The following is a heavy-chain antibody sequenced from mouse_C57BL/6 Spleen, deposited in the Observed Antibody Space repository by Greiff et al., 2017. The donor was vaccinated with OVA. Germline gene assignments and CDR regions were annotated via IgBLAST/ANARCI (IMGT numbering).Heavy chain of an antibody. CDR1: GYTFTGYW. J-gene: IGHJ3*01. CDR3: ARGGGSRYVSWFAD. Sequence: QVQLKQSGAELMKPGASVKLSCKATGYTFTGYWIEWVKQRPGHGLEWIGEIFPGSGSTNYNEKFKGKATFTADTSSNTAYLQLSSLTTEDAAIYYCARGGGSRYVSWFADWGKGTLVTVSA. V-gene: IGHV1-9*01. CDR2: IFPGSGST. D-gene: IGHD1-1*01.